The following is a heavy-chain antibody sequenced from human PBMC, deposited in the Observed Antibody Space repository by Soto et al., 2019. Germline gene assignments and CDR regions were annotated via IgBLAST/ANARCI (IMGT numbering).Heavy chain of an antibody. J-gene: IGHJ6*03. CDR2: ISSSSSTI. V-gene: IGHV3-48*01. D-gene: IGHD1-7*01. CDR1: GFTFSSYS. CDR3: AKLVDYYYMDV. Sequence: PGGSLRLSCAASGFTFSSYSMNWVRQAPGKGLEWVSYISSSSSTIYYADPVKGRFTISRDNAKNSLYLQMNSLRAEDTAVYYCAKLVDYYYMDVWGKGTTVTVSS.